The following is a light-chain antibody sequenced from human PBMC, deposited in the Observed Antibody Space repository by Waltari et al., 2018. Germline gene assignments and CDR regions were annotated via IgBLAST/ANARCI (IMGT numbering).Light chain of an antibody. CDR2: WAS. CDR1: QSVLSNSNNKNY. Sequence: DIVMTQSPDSLAVSLGERATINCRSGQSVLSNSNNKNYLAWYQQKLGQPPKLLIYWASTRESGVPDRFNGSGSGTDFTLTISSLQAEDVAVYYCQQYYSTPYTFGQGTKLEIK. CDR3: QQYYSTPYT. V-gene: IGKV4-1*01. J-gene: IGKJ2*01.